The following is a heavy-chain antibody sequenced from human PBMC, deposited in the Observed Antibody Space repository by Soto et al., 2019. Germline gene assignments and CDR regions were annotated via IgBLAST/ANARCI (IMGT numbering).Heavy chain of an antibody. V-gene: IGHV3-23*01. Sequence: GGSLRLSCAASGFTFSSYAMSWVRQAPGKGLECVSAFSGSGGSTYYADSVKGRFTISRDNSKNTLYLQMNSLGAEDTAVYYCAKAASKRRVRGNYYYMDVWGKGATVTVSS. CDR2: FSGSGGST. CDR1: GFTFSSYA. CDR3: AKAASKRRVRGNYYYMDV. D-gene: IGHD3-10*01. J-gene: IGHJ6*03.